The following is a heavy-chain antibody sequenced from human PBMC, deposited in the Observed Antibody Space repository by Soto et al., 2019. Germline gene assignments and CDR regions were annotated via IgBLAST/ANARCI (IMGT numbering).Heavy chain of an antibody. J-gene: IGHJ6*02. D-gene: IGHD6-13*01. V-gene: IGHV1-18*04. Sequence: AASVKVSCKASGYTFTSYGISWVRQAPGQGLEWMGWISAYNGNTNYAQKLQGRVTMTTDTSTSTAYMELRSLRSDDTAVYYCARDTGEQQLVYVYYYGMDVWGQGTTVTVSS. CDR1: GYTFTSYG. CDR2: ISAYNGNT. CDR3: ARDTGEQQLVYVYYYGMDV.